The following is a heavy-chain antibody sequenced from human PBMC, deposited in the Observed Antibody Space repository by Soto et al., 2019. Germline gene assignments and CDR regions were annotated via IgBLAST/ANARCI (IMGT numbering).Heavy chain of an antibody. V-gene: IGHV4-39*01. CDR1: GGSITNHSFS. CDR2: IYHTGGT. J-gene: IGHJ6*02. D-gene: IGHD5-12*01. CDR3: ARQVATISYYYYGLDI. Sequence: SETLSLTCIVSGGSITNHSFSWVWIRHPPVKSLEWIGTIYHTGGTHYNPSLKSRPTMSVDTSNDQFSLTLNSLTAADTAVYYCARQVATISYYYYGLDIWGQGTTVTVSS.